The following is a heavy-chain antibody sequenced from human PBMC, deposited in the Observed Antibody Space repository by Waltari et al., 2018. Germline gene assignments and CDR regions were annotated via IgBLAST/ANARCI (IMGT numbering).Heavy chain of an antibody. J-gene: IGHJ3*01. Sequence: EVQLVESGGGLVQPGGSLRLSCVHSGFQFSDFGINWVRQAPGRGLEWVANIRQDGVAKNYLDSVKGRFTVSRDNAENSLFLQLNSLTAEDTALYYCARDVPNSGRGGFDFWGHGTMVTVSS. CDR3: ARDVPNSGRGGFDF. CDR2: IRQDGVAK. CDR1: GFQFSDFG. D-gene: IGHD3-10*01. V-gene: IGHV3-7*01.